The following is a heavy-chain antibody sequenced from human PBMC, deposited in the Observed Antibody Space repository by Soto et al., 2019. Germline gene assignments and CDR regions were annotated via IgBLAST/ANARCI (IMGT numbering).Heavy chain of an antibody. CDR1: GGSFGGYY. CDR2: INHSGST. V-gene: IGHV4-34*01. CDR3: ARALIAAAGNNWFDP. D-gene: IGHD6-13*01. J-gene: IGHJ5*02. Sequence: PSETLSLTCAVYGGSFGGYYWSWIRQPPGKGLEWIGEINHSGSTNYNPSLKSRVTISVDTSKNQFSLKLSSVTAADTAVYYCARALIAAAGNNWFDPWGQGTLVTVSS.